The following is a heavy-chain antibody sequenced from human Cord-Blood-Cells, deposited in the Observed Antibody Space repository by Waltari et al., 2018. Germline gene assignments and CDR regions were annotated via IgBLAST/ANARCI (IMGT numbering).Heavy chain of an antibody. CDR1: GFTVSSNY. Sequence: EVQLVESGGGLIQPGGSLRLSCAASGFTVSSNYMSWVRKAPGKGLELVSVIYSGGSTYYADSVKGRFTISRDNSKNTLYLQMNSLRAEDTAVYYCARDIRGGWNDAFDIWGQGTMVTVSS. CDR2: IYSGGST. V-gene: IGHV3-53*01. J-gene: IGHJ3*02. D-gene: IGHD1-1*01. CDR3: ARDIRGGWNDAFDI.